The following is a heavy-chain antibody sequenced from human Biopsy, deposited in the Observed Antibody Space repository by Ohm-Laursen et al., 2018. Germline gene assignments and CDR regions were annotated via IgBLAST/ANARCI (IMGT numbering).Heavy chain of an antibody. V-gene: IGHV1-46*01. CDR3: ARAGVGSDGTDSYYYGMDV. CDR1: GYAFIGSY. J-gene: IGHJ6*02. CDR2: ISPSGATT. Sequence: ATVKISCKASGYAFIGSYIHWVRQAPGQGLEWMGVISPSGATTSFSQKFQGRITMTRDTSTGTVYMDLNSLGSEDTAVYYCARAGVGSDGTDSYYYGMDVWGPGTTVTVSS. D-gene: IGHD5-24*01.